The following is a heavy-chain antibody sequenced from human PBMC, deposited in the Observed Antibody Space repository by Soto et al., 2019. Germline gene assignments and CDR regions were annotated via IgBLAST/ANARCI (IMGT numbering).Heavy chain of an antibody. J-gene: IGHJ6*02. CDR2: ISGSGGST. V-gene: IGHV3-23*01. D-gene: IGHD2-8*01. Sequence: PGGSLRLSCAASGFTFSSYAMSWVRQAPGKGLEWVSAISGSGGSTYYADSVKGRFTISRDNSKNTLYLQMNSLRAEDTAVYYCAKDNGGSMRPFYYYYGMDVWGQGTTVTVSS. CDR3: AKDNGGSMRPFYYYYGMDV. CDR1: GFTFSSYA.